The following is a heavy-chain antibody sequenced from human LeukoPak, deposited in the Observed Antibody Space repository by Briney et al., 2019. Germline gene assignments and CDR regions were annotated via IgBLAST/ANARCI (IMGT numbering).Heavy chain of an antibody. D-gene: IGHD3-9*01. V-gene: IGHV4-39*01. J-gene: IGHJ4*02. CDR2: IYYRGSA. CDR1: GGSISSSSDY. CDR3: ARTYYDIVGWPIGD. Sequence: TSETLSLTCTVSGGSISSSSDYWVWIRQSPGKGLEWIGSIYYRGSAYYNPSLKSRVTISVDTFKNQFSLKLSSVTAADTAVYFCARTYYDIVGWPIGDWGQGTLVIVSS.